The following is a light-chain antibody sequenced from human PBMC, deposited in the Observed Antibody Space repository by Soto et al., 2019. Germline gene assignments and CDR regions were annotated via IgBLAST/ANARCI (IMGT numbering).Light chain of an antibody. CDR1: SSNIGSHY. CDR3: AAWDDSLSGVV. V-gene: IGLV1-47*01. J-gene: IGLJ2*01. CDR2: RND. Sequence: QLVLTQPPSASGTPGQRVTISCSGSSSNIGSHYVYWYQQLPGPAPKLLIFRNDQRPSGVPDRFSGSRSGTSASLAISGLRSEDEADYYCAAWDDSLSGVVFGGGTQLTVL.